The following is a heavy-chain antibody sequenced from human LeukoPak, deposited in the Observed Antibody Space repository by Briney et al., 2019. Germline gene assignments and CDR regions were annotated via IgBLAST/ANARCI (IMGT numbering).Heavy chain of an antibody. V-gene: IGHV4-59*01. D-gene: IGHD4-17*01. CDR3: ARSSYGDYVRFDY. J-gene: IGHJ4*02. CDR2: IYYSGST. CDR1: GGSFSGYY. Sequence: SETLSLTCAVYGGSFSGYYWSWIRQPPGKGLEWIGYIYYSGSTNYNPSLKSRVTISVDTSKNQFSLKLSSVTAADTAVYYCARSSYGDYVRFDYWGQGTLVTVSS.